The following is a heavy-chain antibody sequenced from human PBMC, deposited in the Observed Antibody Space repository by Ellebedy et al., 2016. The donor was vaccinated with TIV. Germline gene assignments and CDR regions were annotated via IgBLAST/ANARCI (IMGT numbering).Heavy chain of an antibody. J-gene: IGHJ4*02. CDR1: GFTFSSYA. V-gene: IGHV3-23*01. CDR3: AKDQDYYGSGI. D-gene: IGHD3-10*01. CDR2: ISGSGGST. Sequence: GESLKISXAASGFTFSSYAMSWVRQAPGKGLEWVSAISGSGGSTYYADSVKGRFTISRDNSKNTLYLQMNSLRAEDTAVYYCAKDQDYYGSGIWGQGTLVTVSS.